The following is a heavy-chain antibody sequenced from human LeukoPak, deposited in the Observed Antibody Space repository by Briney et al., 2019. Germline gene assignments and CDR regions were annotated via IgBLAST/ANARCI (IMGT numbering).Heavy chain of an antibody. Sequence: SETLSLTCTVSGGSISSSSYYWGWIRQPPGKGLEWIGSIYYSGSTYYNPSLKSRVTISVDTSKNQFSLKLSSVTAADTAVCYCARVPVLRFLESYYYYYYMDVWGKGTTVTVSS. CDR1: GGSISSSSYY. CDR3: ARVPVLRFLESYYYYYYMDV. J-gene: IGHJ6*03. CDR2: IYYSGST. V-gene: IGHV4-39*07. D-gene: IGHD3-3*01.